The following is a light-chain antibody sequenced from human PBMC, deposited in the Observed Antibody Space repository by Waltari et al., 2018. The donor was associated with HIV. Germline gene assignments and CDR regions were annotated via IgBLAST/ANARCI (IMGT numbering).Light chain of an antibody. CDR2: AAS. CDR1: QTINNF. V-gene: IGKV1-39*01. J-gene: IGKJ2*03. Sequence: DIQMTQSPSTLSAFVGDRVTIPCRASQTINNFLSWYQQKEGKAPKLLIYAASNLQSGVPLRFSGSGSGTDFTLTISSLQPEDFATYYCQQSYSTPYSFGQGTKLEIK. CDR3: QQSYSTPYS.